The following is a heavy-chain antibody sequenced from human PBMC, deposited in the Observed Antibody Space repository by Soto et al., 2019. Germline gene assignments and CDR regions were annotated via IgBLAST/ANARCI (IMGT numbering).Heavy chain of an antibody. V-gene: IGHV1-69*06. CDR2: IIPIFGTT. D-gene: IGHD1-26*01. J-gene: IGHJ6*02. Sequence: SVKVSFKASGDTFSSYAITWVRQAPGQGLEWMGGIIPIFGTTHYAQEFQGRVTITADKSTSTAYMELSSLRSEDTAMYYCARDSGSGSSSWYYYGMDVWGQGTTVTVSS. CDR3: ARDSGSGSSSWYYYGMDV. CDR1: GDTFSSYA.